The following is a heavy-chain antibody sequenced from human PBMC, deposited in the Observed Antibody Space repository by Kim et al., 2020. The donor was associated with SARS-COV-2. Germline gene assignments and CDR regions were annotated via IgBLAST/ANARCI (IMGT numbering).Heavy chain of an antibody. V-gene: IGHV4-30-2*01. Sequence: SETLSLTCAVSGGSISSGGYSWSWIRQPPGKGLEWIGYIYHSGSTYYNPSLKSRVTISVDRSKNQFSLKLSSVTAADTAVYYCARGNWNDVFDYWGQGTLVTVSS. CDR3: ARGNWNDVFDY. CDR1: GGSISSGGYS. D-gene: IGHD1-20*01. J-gene: IGHJ4*02. CDR2: IYHSGST.